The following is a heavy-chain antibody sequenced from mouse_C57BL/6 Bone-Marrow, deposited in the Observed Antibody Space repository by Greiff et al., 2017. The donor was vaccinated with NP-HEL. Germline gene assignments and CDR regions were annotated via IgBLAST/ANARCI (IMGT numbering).Heavy chain of an antibody. Sequence: EVQLVESGGGLVKPGGSLKLSCAASGFTFSSYAMSWVRQTPEKRLEWVATISDGGSYTYYPDNVKGRFTISRDNAKNNLYLQMSHLKSEDTAMYYCARDDSSGFFDYWGQGTTLTVSS. J-gene: IGHJ2*01. D-gene: IGHD3-2*02. CDR3: ARDDSSGFFDY. CDR2: ISDGGSYT. V-gene: IGHV5-4*01. CDR1: GFTFSSYA.